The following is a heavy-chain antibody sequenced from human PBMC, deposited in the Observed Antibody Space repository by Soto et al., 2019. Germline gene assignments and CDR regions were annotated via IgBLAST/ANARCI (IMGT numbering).Heavy chain of an antibody. J-gene: IGHJ3*01. CDR3: AGEPKGGPAAGAFDL. CDR1: GGSISSGDYY. CDR2: IFNSENT. Sequence: QVQLQESGPGLVKPSQTLSLTCTVSGGSISSGDYYWTWIRQPPGKGLEWIGFIFNSENTYYNPAPTHRITLSIDTSKNQFSLHLNSVTAADTAVYSCAGEPKGGPAAGAFDLWGQGTMVTVS. D-gene: IGHD6-25*01. V-gene: IGHV4-30-4*01.